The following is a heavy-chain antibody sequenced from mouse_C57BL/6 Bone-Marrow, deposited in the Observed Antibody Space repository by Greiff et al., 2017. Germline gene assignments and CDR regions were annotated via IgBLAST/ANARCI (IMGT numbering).Heavy chain of an antibody. V-gene: IGHV1-85*01. D-gene: IGHD1-1*01. CDR3: ARLEFDGSSGDWYFDV. J-gene: IGHJ1*03. Sequence: VQLQQSGPELVKPGASVKLSCKASGYTFTSYDINWVKQMPGQGLEWIGWIYPRDGSTKYNEKFKGKATLTVDTSSSTAYMELHSLTSENSAVYFCARLEFDGSSGDWYFDVWGKGTTVTVSS. CDR2: IYPRDGST. CDR1: GYTFTSYD.